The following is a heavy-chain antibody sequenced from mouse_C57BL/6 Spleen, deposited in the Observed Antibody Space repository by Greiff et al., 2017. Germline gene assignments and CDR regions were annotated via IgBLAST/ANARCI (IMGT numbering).Heavy chain of an antibody. J-gene: IGHJ1*03. D-gene: IGHD2-12*01. V-gene: IGHV1-26*01. CDR1: GYTFTDYY. CDR3: ARLRPLYWYFDV. Sequence: VQLQQSGPELVKPGASVKISCKASGYTFTDYYMNWVKQSHGKSLEWIGDINPNNGGTSYNQKFKGKATLTVDKSSSTAYMELRSLTSEDSAVYYCARLRPLYWYFDVWGTGTTVTVSS. CDR2: INPNNGGT.